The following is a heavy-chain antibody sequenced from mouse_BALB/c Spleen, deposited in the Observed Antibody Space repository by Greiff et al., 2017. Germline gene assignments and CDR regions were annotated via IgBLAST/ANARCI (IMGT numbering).Heavy chain of an antibody. CDR3: TRSKIWWGDY. CDR2: IYPGSGST. CDR1: GYTFTSYW. D-gene: IGHD1-1*02. V-gene: IGHV1S22*01. Sequence: LQQPGSELVRPGASVKLSCKASGYTFTSYWMHWVKQRPGQGLEWIGNIYPGSGSTNYDEKFKSKATLTVDTSSSTAYMQLSSLTSEDSAVYYCTRSKIWWGDYWGQGTSVTVSS. J-gene: IGHJ4*01.